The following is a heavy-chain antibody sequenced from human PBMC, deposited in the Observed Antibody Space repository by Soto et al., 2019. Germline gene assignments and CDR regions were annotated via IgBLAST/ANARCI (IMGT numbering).Heavy chain of an antibody. CDR1: GGTFSSYA. J-gene: IGHJ6*04. CDR3: ARGGYDILTGYYYYYPGMAV. V-gene: IGHV1-69*13. D-gene: IGHD3-9*01. CDR2: IIPIFGTA. Sequence: GASVKVSCKASGGTFSSYAISWVRQAPGQGLEWMGGIIPIFGTANYAQKFQGRVTIAADESTSTAYMELSSLRSEDTAVYYCARGGYDILTGYYYYYPGMAVWGKGTTVPVSS.